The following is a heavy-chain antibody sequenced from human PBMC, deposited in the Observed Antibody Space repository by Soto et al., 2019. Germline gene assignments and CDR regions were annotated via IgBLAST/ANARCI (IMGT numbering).Heavy chain of an antibody. Sequence: GGSLRLSCAASGFTFSSYAMSWVRQAPGKGLEWVSAISGSGGSTYYADSVKGRFTISRDNSKNTLYLQMNSLRAEDTAVYYCAKDGAAAGNGGPVGDYWGQGTLVTVSS. CDR2: ISGSGGST. CDR1: GFTFSSYA. V-gene: IGHV3-23*01. D-gene: IGHD6-13*01. CDR3: AKDGAAAGNGGPVGDY. J-gene: IGHJ4*02.